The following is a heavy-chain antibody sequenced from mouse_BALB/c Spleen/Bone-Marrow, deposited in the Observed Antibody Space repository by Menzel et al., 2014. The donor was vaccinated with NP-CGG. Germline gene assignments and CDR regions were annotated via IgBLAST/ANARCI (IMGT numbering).Heavy chain of an antibody. CDR1: GFNIKDTY. J-gene: IGHJ3*01. D-gene: IGHD1-1*01. CDR3: AMYYYGSSPFAY. Sequence: EVQRVEPGAELVKPGASVKLSCTASGFNIKDTYMHWVKQRPEQGLEWIGRIDPANGNTKYDPKFQGKATITADTSSNTAYLQLSSLTSEDTAVYYCAMYYYGSSPFAYWGQGTLVTVSA. CDR2: IDPANGNT. V-gene: IGHV14-3*02.